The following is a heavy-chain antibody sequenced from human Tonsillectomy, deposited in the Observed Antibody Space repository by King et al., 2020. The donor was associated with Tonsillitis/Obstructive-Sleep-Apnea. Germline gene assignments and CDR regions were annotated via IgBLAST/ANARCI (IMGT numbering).Heavy chain of an antibody. V-gene: IGHV4-39*01. CDR1: DGSISSSTYY. CDR2: IYYSGIT. Sequence: QLQESGPGLVKPSETLSLTCTVSDGSISSSTYYWGWIRQPPGKGLEWIGTIYYSGITYYNPSLKSRVTISVDTSTNQFSLKLSFVTAADTAVYYCARQRSLGLFFDYWGQGTLVTVSS. D-gene: IGHD3-10*01. J-gene: IGHJ4*02. CDR3: ARQRSLGLFFDY.